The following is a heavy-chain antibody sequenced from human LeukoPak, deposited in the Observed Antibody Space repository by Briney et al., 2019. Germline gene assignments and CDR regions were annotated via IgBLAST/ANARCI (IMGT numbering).Heavy chain of an antibody. CDR2: IYTSGST. Sequence: ETLSLTCTVSGGSISSYYWSWIRQPAGKGLEWIGRIYTSGSTNYNPSLKSRVTMSVDTSKNQFSLTLSSVTAADTAVYYCARVYPPSTSCYSCYYYMDVWGKGTTVTVSS. CDR3: ARVYPPSTSCYSCYYYMDV. V-gene: IGHV4-4*07. CDR1: GGSISSYY. J-gene: IGHJ6*03. D-gene: IGHD2-2*02.